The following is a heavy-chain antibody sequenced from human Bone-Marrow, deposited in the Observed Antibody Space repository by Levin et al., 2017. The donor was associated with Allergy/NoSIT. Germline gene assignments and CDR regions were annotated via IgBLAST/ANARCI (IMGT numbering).Heavy chain of an antibody. Sequence: ASVKVSCKASGYTFTSYDINWVRQATGQGLEWMGWMNPNSGNTGYAQKFQGRVTMTRNTSISTAYMELSSLRSEDTAVYYCARDPIYDSSDQTYFDYWGQGTLVTVSS. D-gene: IGHD3-22*01. V-gene: IGHV1-8*01. CDR1: GYTFTSYD. CDR3: ARDPIYDSSDQTYFDY. CDR2: MNPNSGNT. J-gene: IGHJ4*02.